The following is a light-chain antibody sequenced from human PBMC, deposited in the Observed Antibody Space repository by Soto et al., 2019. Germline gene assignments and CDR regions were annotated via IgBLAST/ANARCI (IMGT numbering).Light chain of an antibody. CDR1: SSDVGGYNY. V-gene: IGLV2-14*01. CDR2: EVS. CDR3: SSYTSSSSYV. J-gene: IGLJ1*01. Sequence: QSALTQPASVSGSPGQSSTISCTGTSSDVGGYNYVSWYQQHPGKAPKLMSYEVSNRPSGVSNRFSGSKSGNTAALTISGLQDEDEADYYCSSYTSSSSYVVGTGTKLTVL.